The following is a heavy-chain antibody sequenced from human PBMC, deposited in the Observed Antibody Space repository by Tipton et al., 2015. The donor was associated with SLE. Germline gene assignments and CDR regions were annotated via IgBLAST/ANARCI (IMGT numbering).Heavy chain of an antibody. V-gene: IGHV3-7*01. CDR1: GFTFSSNW. Sequence: SLRLSCAGPGFTFSSNWMSWVRQAPGKGLEWVATMNEDGGVNYYVDSVKGRFTISRDNTNNLLYLQMNSLRAEDTAVYYCAREYQGTFYVNGAFDIWGQGTLVTVSS. CDR2: MNEDGGVN. J-gene: IGHJ4*02. CDR3: AREYQGTFYVNGAFDI. D-gene: IGHD2-8*01.